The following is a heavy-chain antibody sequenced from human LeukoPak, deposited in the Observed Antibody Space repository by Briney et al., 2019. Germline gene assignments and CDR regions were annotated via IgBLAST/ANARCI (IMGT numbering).Heavy chain of an antibody. CDR2: ISSSGTDI. CDR3: AREVTITTY. D-gene: IGHD3-10*01. J-gene: IGHJ4*02. V-gene: IGHV3-11*01. CDR1: GLIFAHYY. Sequence: GGALRLSCAASGLIFAHYYMSWIRQAPGKGLEWVSHISSSGTDIYYADSVKGRFTSSRDNAKNSLYLQMNSLRAEDTAVYYCAREVTITTYWGQGTLVTVSS.